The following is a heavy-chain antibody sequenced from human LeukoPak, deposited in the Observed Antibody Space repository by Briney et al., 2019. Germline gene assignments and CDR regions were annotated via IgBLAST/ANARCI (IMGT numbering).Heavy chain of an antibody. CDR3: AREGTTVTADFDY. CDR1: GFTFSSYS. CDR2: ISSSSSYI. J-gene: IGHJ4*02. Sequence: PGGSLRLSCAASGFTFSSYSMNWVRQAPGKGLEWVSSISSSSSYIYYADSVKGRFTISRDNAKNSLYLQMNSLRAEDTAVYYCAREGTTVTADFDYWGQGTLVTVSS. V-gene: IGHV3-21*01. D-gene: IGHD4-17*01.